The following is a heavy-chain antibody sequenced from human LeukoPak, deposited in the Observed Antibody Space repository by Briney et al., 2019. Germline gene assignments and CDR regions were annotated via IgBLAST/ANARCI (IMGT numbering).Heavy chain of an antibody. CDR1: GLTLSNAW. CDR2: IKSKTDGGTT. D-gene: IGHD6-13*01. CDR3: TTEPYSSSWYYFDY. V-gene: IGHV3-15*01. J-gene: IGHJ4*02. Sequence: GGSLRLSCAVSGLTLSNAWMSWVRQAPGKGLEWVGRIKSKTDGGTTDYAAPVKGRFTISRDDSKNTLYLQMNSLKTDDTAVYYCTTEPYSSSWYYFDYWGQGTLVTVSS.